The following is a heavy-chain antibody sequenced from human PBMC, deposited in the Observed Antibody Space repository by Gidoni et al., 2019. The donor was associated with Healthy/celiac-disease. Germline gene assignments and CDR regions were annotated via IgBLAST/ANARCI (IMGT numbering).Heavy chain of an antibody. J-gene: IGHJ5*02. CDR1: GFTLSDYD. D-gene: IGHD3-16*01. CDR2: ISSSSSYT. CDR3: ARDWGFGFDP. V-gene: IGHV3-11*06. Sequence: QVQLVESGGGLVKPGGSRRLSGAAPGFTLSDYDMSWIRQAPGTGLEWVSYISSSSSYTNYADSVKGRFTISRDNAKNSLYLQMNSLRAEDTAVYYCARDWGFGFDPWGQGTLVTVSS.